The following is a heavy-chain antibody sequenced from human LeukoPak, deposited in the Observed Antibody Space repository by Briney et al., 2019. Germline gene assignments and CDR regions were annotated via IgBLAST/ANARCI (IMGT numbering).Heavy chain of an antibody. V-gene: IGHV3-23*01. CDR3: AKLGRGSYYSDYFYY. CDR1: GFTLSSYA. Sequence: GASLTLSCAASGFTLSSYAMSSARHAPGEGREWLSDISGSGGSTYYAGSVKGRFTISRDNSKNTLYLQMNSLRAEDTAVYYCAKLGRGSYYSDYFYYWGQGTLVTVSS. D-gene: IGHD1-26*01. CDR2: ISGSGGST. J-gene: IGHJ4*02.